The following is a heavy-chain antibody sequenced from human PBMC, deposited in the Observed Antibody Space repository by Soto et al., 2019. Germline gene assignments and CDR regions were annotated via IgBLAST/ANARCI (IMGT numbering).Heavy chain of an antibody. V-gene: IGHV1-69*01. CDR3: ATKRRAVTIDYCSYGRDV. Sequence: QVPPVQSGAEVKKPGSSVKVSCEASGGTFKNYSINWVRQAHGQGVEWMGGIIPIFGTTNYAQKFRGRVMITADESTSTFYMERSSLRSDGTAVYYCATKRRAVTIDYCSYGRDVGCQGMTLTVSS. CDR1: GGTFKNYS. D-gene: IGHD4-17*01. CDR2: IIPIFGTT. J-gene: IGHJ6*02.